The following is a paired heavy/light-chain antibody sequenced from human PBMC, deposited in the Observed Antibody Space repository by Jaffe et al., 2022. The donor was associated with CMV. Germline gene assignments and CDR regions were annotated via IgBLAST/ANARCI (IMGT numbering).Heavy chain of an antibody. J-gene: IGHJ3*02. D-gene: IGHD4-17*01. Sequence: QVQLVQSGAEVKKPGASVKVSCKASGYTFTNYYMHWVRQVPGQGLEWLGIINPTGGGTSYPQKFQGRVVMTRDTSTSTVYMELSSLKSEDTAIYYCARRRPTTVTLRGAFDIWGQGTMVTVSS. CDR3: ARRRPTTVTLRGAFDI. V-gene: IGHV1-46*01. CDR1: GYTFTNYY. CDR2: INPTGGGT.
Light chain of an antibody. CDR3: QQYNSYASPT. CDR1: QSISSW. J-gene: IGKJ1*01. Sequence: DIQMTQSPSTLSASVGDRVTITCRASQSISSWLAWYQQKPGKAPNLLIYEASTLENGVPSRFSGSGSGTEFTLTISSLQPDDIATYYCQQYNSYASPTFGQGTKVEIK. CDR2: EAS. V-gene: IGKV1-5*03.